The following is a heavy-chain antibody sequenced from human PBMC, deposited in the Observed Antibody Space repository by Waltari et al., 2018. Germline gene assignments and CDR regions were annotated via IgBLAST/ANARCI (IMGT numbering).Heavy chain of an antibody. D-gene: IGHD1-26*01. CDR2: IYYSGST. V-gene: IGHV4-39*01. CDR3: ARQRGSYHGYFDY. Sequence: QLQLQESGPGLVKPSETLSLTCTVSGGPISSSSSYWGWIRQPPGKGLEWIGSIYYSGSTYYNPSLKSRVTISVDTSKNQFSLKLSSVTATDTAVYYCARQRGSYHGYFDYWGQGTLVTVSS. CDR1: GGPISSSSSY. J-gene: IGHJ4*02.